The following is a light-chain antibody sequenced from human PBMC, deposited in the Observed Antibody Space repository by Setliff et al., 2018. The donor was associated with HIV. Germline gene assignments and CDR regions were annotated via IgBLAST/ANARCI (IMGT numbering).Light chain of an antibody. CDR3: QSSDSGVRV. J-gene: IGLJ3*02. Sequence: QSVLTQPPSVSGAPGQRVTISCTGSSSNIGAGYDVNWYRQFPGTAPKVLIYGDTNRPSGVPDRFSGSKSGTSASLAITGLQAEDEADYYCQSSDSGVRVFGGGTKVTVL. V-gene: IGLV1-40*01. CDR2: GDT. CDR1: SSNIGAGYD.